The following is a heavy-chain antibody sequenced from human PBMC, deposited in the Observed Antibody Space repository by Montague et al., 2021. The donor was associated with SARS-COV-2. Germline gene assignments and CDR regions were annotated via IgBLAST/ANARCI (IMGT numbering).Heavy chain of an antibody. CDR3: ARAVRGVSILSPYYAMDV. Sequence: SETLSLTCAVYGGSFSAYYWNWIRQPPGKGLEWIGDINHSGRTNLNPSLKSGVTVSLDTSKNQFSLKLRSVTAADTAVYYCARAVRGVSILSPYYAMDVWGQGTSVTVSS. D-gene: IGHD3-10*01. J-gene: IGHJ6*02. V-gene: IGHV4-34*01. CDR1: GGSFSAYY. CDR2: INHSGRT.